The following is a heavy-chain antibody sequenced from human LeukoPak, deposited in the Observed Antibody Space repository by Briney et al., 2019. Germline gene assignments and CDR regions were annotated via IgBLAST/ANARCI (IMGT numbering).Heavy chain of an antibody. CDR2: ISAYNGNT. V-gene: IGHV1-18*01. D-gene: IGHD6-13*01. Sequence: ASVKVSCKASGYTFTSYGISWVRQALGQGLEWMGWISAYNGNTNYVQKLQGRVTMTTDTSTSTAYMELRSLRSDDTAVYYCARGGVSSSWYRTPDYWGQGTLVTVSS. CDR3: ARGGVSSSWYRTPDY. J-gene: IGHJ4*02. CDR1: GYTFTSYG.